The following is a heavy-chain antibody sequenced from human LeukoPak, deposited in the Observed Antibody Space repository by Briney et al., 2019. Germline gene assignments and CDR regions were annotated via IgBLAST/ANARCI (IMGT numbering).Heavy chain of an antibody. CDR2: IYYTGST. J-gene: IGHJ4*02. V-gene: IGHV4-39*07. CDR1: GDSITSRSYY. D-gene: IGHD6-13*01. Sequence: PSETLSLTCTVSGDSITSRSYYWGWIRQPPGKGLEWIGSIYYTGSTYYNPSLKSRVTISVDRSKNQFSLKLSSVTAADTAVYYCARATRPGYSSSWGQGTLVTVSS. CDR3: ARATRPGYSSS.